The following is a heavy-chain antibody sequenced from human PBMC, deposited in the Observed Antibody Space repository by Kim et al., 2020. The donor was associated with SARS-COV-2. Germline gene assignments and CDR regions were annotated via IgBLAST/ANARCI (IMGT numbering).Heavy chain of an antibody. CDR3: ARGLVCPYYFDY. Sequence: TYADSVKSRFTNSRETDKNKLYLQMSSLSAEDTAVYYCARGLVCPYYFDYWGRGTLVTASS. J-gene: IGHJ4*02. V-gene: IGHV3-74*01. D-gene: IGHD6-6*01.